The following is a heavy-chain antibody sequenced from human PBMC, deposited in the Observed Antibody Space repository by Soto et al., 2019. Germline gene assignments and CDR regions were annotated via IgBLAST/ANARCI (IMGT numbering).Heavy chain of an antibody. V-gene: IGHV1-58*01. CDR3: AADTGSYYYDSSGPSYYYGMDV. CDR2: IVVGSGNT. J-gene: IGHJ6*02. CDR1: GFTFTSSA. D-gene: IGHD3-22*01. Sequence: ASVKVSCKASGFTFTSSAVQWVRQARGQRLEWIGWIVVGSGNTNYAQKFQERVTITRDMSTSTAYMELSSLRSEDTAVYYCAADTGSYYYDSSGPSYYYGMDVWGQGTTVTVS.